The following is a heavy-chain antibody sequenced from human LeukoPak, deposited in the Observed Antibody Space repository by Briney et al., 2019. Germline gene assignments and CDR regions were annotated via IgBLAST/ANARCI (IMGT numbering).Heavy chain of an antibody. J-gene: IGHJ4*02. CDR2: ISYDGSNK. CDR1: GFTFSSYG. Sequence: PGGSLRLSCAASGFTFSSYGMHWVRQAPGKGLEWVAVISYDGSNKYYADSVKGRFTISRDNSKNTLYLQMNSLRAEDTAVYYCLQQWLTTYGNYNVRDYWGQGTLVTVSA. D-gene: IGHD4-11*01. CDR3: LQQWLTTYGNYNVRDY. V-gene: IGHV3-30*03.